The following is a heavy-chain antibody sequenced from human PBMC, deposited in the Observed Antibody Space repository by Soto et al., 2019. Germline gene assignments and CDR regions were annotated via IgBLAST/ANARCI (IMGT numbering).Heavy chain of an antibody. V-gene: IGHV1-3*01. Sequence: ASVKVSCKAAGYSFTTYAMHWVRQAPGGRPEWMGWINAGSGNTKYSQKFQGRVTITRDTSATTAYMVLRSLRSEDTAVCYCARDDGGDYAIRNNWFDSWGQGTLVTVSS. CDR3: ARDDGGDYAIRNNWFDS. D-gene: IGHD4-17*01. CDR1: GYSFTTYA. CDR2: INAGSGNT. J-gene: IGHJ5*01.